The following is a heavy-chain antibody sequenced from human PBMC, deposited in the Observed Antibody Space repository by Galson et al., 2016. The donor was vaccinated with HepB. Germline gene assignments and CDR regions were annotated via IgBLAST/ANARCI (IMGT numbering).Heavy chain of an antibody. D-gene: IGHD3-10*01. V-gene: IGHV4-4*02. CDR3: ARVLGFTMVRGVLDY. CDR1: GDSINSSNW. Sequence: SETLSLTCDVSGDSINSSNWWTWVRQPPGKGLEWIGEIHHSGSTNYNPSPKSRVTMSVDMSKNQFSLQLKSVTADDTATYYCARVLGFTMVRGVLDYWGQGTPVTVSS. CDR2: IHHSGST. J-gene: IGHJ4*02.